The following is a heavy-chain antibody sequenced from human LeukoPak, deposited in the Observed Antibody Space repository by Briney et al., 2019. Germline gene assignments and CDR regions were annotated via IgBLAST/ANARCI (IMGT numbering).Heavy chain of an antibody. Sequence: GGSLRLSCAASGFTFDDYAMHWVRQAPGKGLEWVSGISWNSGGIGYADSVKGRFTISRDNAKNSLYLQMNSLRAEDTALYYCAKGGITMVRGVFGYWGQGTLVTVSS. V-gene: IGHV3-9*01. J-gene: IGHJ4*02. CDR1: GFTFDDYA. CDR2: ISWNSGGI. D-gene: IGHD3-10*01. CDR3: AKGGITMVRGVFGY.